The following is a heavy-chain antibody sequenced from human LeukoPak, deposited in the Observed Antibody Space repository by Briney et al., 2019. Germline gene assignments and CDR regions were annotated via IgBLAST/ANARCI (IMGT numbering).Heavy chain of an antibody. V-gene: IGHV4-30-4*01. CDR2: IYYSGST. CDR3: ARDYYGSGKGFDY. D-gene: IGHD3-10*01. J-gene: IGHJ4*02. CDR1: GGSISSGDYY. Sequence: SETLSLTCTVSGGSISSGDYYWSWIRQPPGKGLEWIGYIYYSGSTYYNPSLTSRVTISVDTSTNQFSLKLSSVTAADTAVYYCARDYYGSGKGFDYWGQGTLVTVSS.